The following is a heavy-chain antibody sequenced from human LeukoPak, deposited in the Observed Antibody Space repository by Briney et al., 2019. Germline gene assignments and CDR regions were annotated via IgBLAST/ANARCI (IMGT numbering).Heavy chain of an antibody. Sequence: GGSLRLSCAASGFTFSNYYMSWVRQAPGKGLEWVSYISSSGSNIYYADSVKGRFTISRDNAKNSLYLQMNSLRAEDTAVYYCARDLVPAATDYGRDLWGEGTTVSVFS. J-gene: IGHJ6*02. V-gene: IGHV3-11*01. CDR3: ARDLVPAATDYGRDL. D-gene: IGHD2-2*01. CDR1: GFTFSNYY. CDR2: ISSSGSNI.